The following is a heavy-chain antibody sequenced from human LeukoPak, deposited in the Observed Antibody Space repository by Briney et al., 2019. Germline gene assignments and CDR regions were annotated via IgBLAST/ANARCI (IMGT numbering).Heavy chain of an antibody. J-gene: IGHJ6*03. CDR1: GFTFSSYW. Sequence: PGGSLRLSCAASGFTFSSYWMHWVRQAPGKGLVWVSFISSDGSNTNYADSVKGRFTTSRDSAKNMLYLQMNSLRAEDTAVYYCTYGSGREGYMDVWGKGTTVTVSS. V-gene: IGHV3-74*01. CDR2: ISSDGSNT. D-gene: IGHD3-10*01. CDR3: TYGSGREGYMDV.